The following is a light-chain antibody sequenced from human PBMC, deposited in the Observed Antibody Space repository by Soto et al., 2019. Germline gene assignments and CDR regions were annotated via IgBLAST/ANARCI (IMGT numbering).Light chain of an antibody. CDR3: HKYNHAPT. Sequence: DVQWTKSPSSLSASVGDRVTITCRASQAISSYLAWYQQKPGKVPEHLIYGTSTLQSDAPSRFSDSGSGTDFTLTISSLQPEDVATYYCHKYNHAPTFGGGTKVEIK. CDR2: GTS. CDR1: QAISSY. J-gene: IGKJ4*01. V-gene: IGKV1-27*01.